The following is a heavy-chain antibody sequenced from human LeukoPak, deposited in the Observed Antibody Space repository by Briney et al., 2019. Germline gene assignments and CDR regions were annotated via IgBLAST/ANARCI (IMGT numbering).Heavy chain of an antibody. Sequence: TGGPLRLSCVGSGFIFNIYAMSWLRQAPGKGVEWLSNLSGNGHNTYYADSVKGRFTISRDNSQHTLFLQMNPLRVDDTAVYYCAKGVVTSGTIVGSGTVPENLIDPWGQGTLVTFSS. CDR3: AKGVVTSGTIVGSGTVPENLIDP. CDR1: GFIFNIYA. J-gene: IGHJ5*02. CDR2: LSGNGHNT. V-gene: IGHV3-23*01. D-gene: IGHD3-10*01.